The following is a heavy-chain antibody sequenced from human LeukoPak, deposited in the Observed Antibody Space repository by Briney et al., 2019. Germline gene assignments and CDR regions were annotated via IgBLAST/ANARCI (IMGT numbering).Heavy chain of an antibody. J-gene: IGHJ5*01. Sequence: PSATLSLTCGVSGGSFTYNFWGWIRQIPGKGLEWIGEVNHKGTINYNPSLKSRVAISVDTSKNQFSLKLSSVTAADTAVYYCARLHLWPENWFDSWGPGTLVTVTS. D-gene: IGHD3-10*01. CDR1: GGSFTYNF. CDR2: VNHKGTI. CDR3: ARLHLWPENWFDS. V-gene: IGHV4-34*01.